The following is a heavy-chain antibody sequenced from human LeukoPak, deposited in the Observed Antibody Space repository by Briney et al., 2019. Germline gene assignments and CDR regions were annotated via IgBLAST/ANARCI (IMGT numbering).Heavy chain of an antibody. CDR1: GFTLSSYW. V-gene: IGHV3-7*01. CDR2: INEEGSQR. Sequence: GGSLRLSCAASGFTLSSYWMTWVRQAPGKGPEWVANINEEGSQRYYVDSVKGRLTISRDNAKNSLHLQMNSLRAEDTAVYYCARGYYYDSSGYYVDYWGQGTLVTVSS. D-gene: IGHD3-22*01. J-gene: IGHJ4*02. CDR3: ARGYYYDSSGYYVDY.